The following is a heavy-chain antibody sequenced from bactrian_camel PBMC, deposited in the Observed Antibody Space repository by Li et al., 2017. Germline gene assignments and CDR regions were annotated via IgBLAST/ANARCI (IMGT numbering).Heavy chain of an antibody. CDR3: SLAHQYGGTWFAATNY. CDR2: IDSDGST. V-gene: IGHV3S6*01. D-gene: IGHD2*01. Sequence: HVQLVESGGGSVEAGGSLILSCVMTGYFYTAACMAWFRQAPGKGREGVARIDSDGSTKYTDSVKGRFTISRDNAKSMLYLQLNNLKGDDTAMYYCSLAHQYGGTWFAATNYWGQGTQVTVS. CDR1: GYFYTAAC. J-gene: IGHJ4*01.